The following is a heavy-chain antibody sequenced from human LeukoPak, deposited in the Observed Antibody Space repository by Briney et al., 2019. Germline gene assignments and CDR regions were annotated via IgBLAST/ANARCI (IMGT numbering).Heavy chain of an antibody. CDR1: GGSISSYY. V-gene: IGHV4-59*01. J-gene: IGHJ4*02. CDR3: ASGASSWYYFDY. CDR2: IYYSGST. Sequence: SETLSLTCTVSGGSISSYYWSWIRQPPGKGLEWIGYIYYSGSTNHNPSLKSRVTISVDTSKNQFSLKLSSVTAADTAVYYCASGASSWYYFDYWGQGTLVTVSS. D-gene: IGHD6-13*01.